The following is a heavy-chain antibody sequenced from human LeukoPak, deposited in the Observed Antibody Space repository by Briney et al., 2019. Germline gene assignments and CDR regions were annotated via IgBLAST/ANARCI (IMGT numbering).Heavy chain of an antibody. J-gene: IGHJ6*03. D-gene: IGHD3-16*01. CDR3: ARHGANYYYYYMDV. V-gene: IGHV3-23*01. CDR1: GFTFSSYA. Sequence: GGSLRLSCAASGFTFSSYAMSGVRQAPGKGLEWVSPISGSGSSTYYADSVKGRFTISRHNSKNTVYLQMNSLRAEDTAVYYCARHGANYYYYYMDVWGKGTPVTVSS. CDR2: ISGSGSST.